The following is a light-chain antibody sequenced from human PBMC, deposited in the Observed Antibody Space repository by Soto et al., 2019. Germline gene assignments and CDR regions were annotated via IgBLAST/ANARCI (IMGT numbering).Light chain of an antibody. CDR1: ISNIGNNY. CDR2: DNN. CDR3: GTWDSSLSAYV. V-gene: IGLV1-51*01. Sequence: HSLLTQWPSVSDAPGQKVTISCSGSISNIGNNYVSWYQQLPGTAPKLLIYDNNKRPSGIPDRFSDSKSGTSATLAITGLQTGDEADYYCGTWDSSLSAYVFGTGTKVTVL. J-gene: IGLJ1*01.